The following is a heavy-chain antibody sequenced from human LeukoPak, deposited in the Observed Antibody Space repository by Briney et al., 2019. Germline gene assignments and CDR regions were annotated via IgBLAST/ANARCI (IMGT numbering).Heavy chain of an antibody. J-gene: IGHJ4*02. Sequence: GSLRLSCAASGFTFGSYAMSWVRQAPGKGLEWVSGISTSGGTTSYAESVKGRFTVSRDNPRNTLYMEMNSLRDEDTAVYYCAVMHRYYDGSGYWVQWGQGTLVTVS. CDR1: GFTFGSYA. CDR2: ISTSGGTT. V-gene: IGHV3-23*01. CDR3: AVMHRYYDGSGYWVQ. D-gene: IGHD3-22*01.